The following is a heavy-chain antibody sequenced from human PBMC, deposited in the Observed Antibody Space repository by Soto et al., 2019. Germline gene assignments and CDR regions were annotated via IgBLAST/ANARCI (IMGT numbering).Heavy chain of an antibody. CDR1: GCSFTNYW. D-gene: IGHD2-2*01. CDR2: IDPSDSYT. CDR3: ARRHCSSTSCPRSYYGMDV. V-gene: IGHV5-10-1*01. Sequence: GESLKISCKDSGCSFTNYWISWVRQMPGKGLEWMGRIDPSDSYTNYSPSFQGHVTISADKSISTAYLQWSSLKASDTAVYYCARRHCSSTSCPRSYYGMDVWGQGTTVTVSS. J-gene: IGHJ6*02.